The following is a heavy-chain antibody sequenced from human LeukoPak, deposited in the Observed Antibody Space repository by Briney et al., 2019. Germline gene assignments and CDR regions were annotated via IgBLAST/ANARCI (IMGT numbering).Heavy chain of an antibody. V-gene: IGHV1-2*02. D-gene: IGHD6-13*01. CDR2: INPNSGGT. J-gene: IGHJ5*02. CDR3: ARGCSSWYGSWYNWFDP. CDR1: GYTFTGYY. Sequence: ASVKVSCKASGYTFTGYYMHRVRQAPGQGLEWMGWINPNSGGTNYAQKFQGRVTMTRDTSISTAYMELSRLRSDDTAVYYCARGCSSWYGSWYNWFDPWGQGTLVTVSS.